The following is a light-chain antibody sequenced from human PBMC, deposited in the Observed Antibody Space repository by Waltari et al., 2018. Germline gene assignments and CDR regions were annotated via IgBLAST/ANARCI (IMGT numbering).Light chain of an antibody. J-gene: IGLJ1*01. CDR3: AAWDKILSAYV. Sequence: QSVLTQPPSASGTPGQRVLISCSGSSSNIGADSVDWYQQLQGKAPKLLIYRNDHRPSGVPDRFSGSKSGTSASLALSGLQSEDEADYYCAAWDKILSAYVFGTGTKVTVL. V-gene: IGLV1-44*01. CDR1: SSNIGADS. CDR2: RND.